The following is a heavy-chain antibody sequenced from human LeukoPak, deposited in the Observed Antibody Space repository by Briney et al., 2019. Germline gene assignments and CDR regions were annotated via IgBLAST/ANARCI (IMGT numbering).Heavy chain of an antibody. CDR2: VWYDGSNK. CDR1: GFTFSNYD. Sequence: PGGSLRLSCAASGFTFSNYDVHWVRQAPGKGLEWVAVVWYDGSNKYYVDSVKGRFTISRDISKNTLYLQMNSLSAEDTAVYYCARHGYNYGSDYWGQGTLVTVSS. J-gene: IGHJ4*02. V-gene: IGHV3-33*01. D-gene: IGHD5-24*01. CDR3: ARHGYNYGSDY.